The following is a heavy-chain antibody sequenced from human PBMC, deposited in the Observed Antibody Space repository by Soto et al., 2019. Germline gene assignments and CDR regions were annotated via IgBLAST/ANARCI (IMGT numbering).Heavy chain of an antibody. Sequence: ESGPTLVNPTQTLTLTCIFSGFSLRTSGVGLGWIRQPPGKALEWLGFIYWNDDKRYSPSLKSRLTITKDTSKNQVVLTMTNMDPVDTATYYCAKSGSSGWYGWFDPWGQGTLVTVSS. CDR1: GFSLRTSGVG. D-gene: IGHD6-19*01. CDR2: IYWNDDK. CDR3: AKSGSSGWYGWFDP. V-gene: IGHV2-5*01. J-gene: IGHJ5*02.